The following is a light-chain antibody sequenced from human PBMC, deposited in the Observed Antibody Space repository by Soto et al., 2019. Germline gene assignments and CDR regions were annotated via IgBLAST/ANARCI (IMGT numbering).Light chain of an antibody. CDR1: QGTGDW. J-gene: IGKJ4*01. CDR3: QPYSSYPLT. Sequence: DIQMSQPPSTLSASVGGRVTITCRASQGTGDWLAWYQQKPGKAPKLLIYKTSTLEGGVPSRFSGSGSETEFTLTISSLQPDDFETYYCQPYSSYPLTLGGGTKVDIK. V-gene: IGKV1-5*03. CDR2: KTS.